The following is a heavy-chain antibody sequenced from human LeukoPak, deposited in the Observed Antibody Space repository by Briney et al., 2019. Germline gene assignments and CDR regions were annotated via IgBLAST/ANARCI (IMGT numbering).Heavy chain of an antibody. J-gene: IGHJ4*02. Sequence: SETLSLTCTVSGCSITSYYWSWIRQPPGKGLEWIGYVHHSGSTNYNPSLKSRVTISVDTSKNQFSLKLSSVTAADTAVYYCARGGSSSSYFDYWGQGTLVTVSS. CDR2: VHHSGST. V-gene: IGHV4-59*12. CDR1: GCSITSYY. CDR3: ARGGSSSSYFDY. D-gene: IGHD6-6*01.